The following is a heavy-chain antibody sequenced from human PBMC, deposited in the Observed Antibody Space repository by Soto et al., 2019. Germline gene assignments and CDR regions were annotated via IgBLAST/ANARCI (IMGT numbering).Heavy chain of an antibody. Sequence: GGSLRLSCAASGFTVSSSYMSWVRQAPGKGLEWVSVIYSAGSTYYADSVKGRFTISRDNSKNTLFLQMNSLRAEDTAVYYCEKERSIFGVGSPFFDYWGQGTLVTVSS. CDR2: IYSAGST. CDR1: GFTVSSSY. CDR3: EKERSIFGVGSPFFDY. V-gene: IGHV3-66*01. D-gene: IGHD3-3*01. J-gene: IGHJ4*02.